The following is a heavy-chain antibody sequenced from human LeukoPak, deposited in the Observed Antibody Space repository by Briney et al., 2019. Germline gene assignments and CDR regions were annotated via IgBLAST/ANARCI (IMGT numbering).Heavy chain of an antibody. V-gene: IGHV3-74*01. CDR3: ARDVKGYYDSSGS. CDR2: INSDGSST. J-gene: IGHJ4*02. D-gene: IGHD3-22*01. CDR1: GFTFSSYW. Sequence: PGGSLRLSCAASGFTFSSYWMHWVRQAPGKGQVWVSRINSDGSSTSYADSVKGRFTISRDNAKNTLYLQMSSLRAEDTAVYYCARDVKGYYDSSGSWGQGTLVTVSS.